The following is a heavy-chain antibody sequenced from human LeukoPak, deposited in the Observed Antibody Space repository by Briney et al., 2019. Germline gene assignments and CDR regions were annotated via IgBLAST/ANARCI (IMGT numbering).Heavy chain of an antibody. CDR3: ARDIRSGWYVRYFDY. D-gene: IGHD6-13*01. CDR1: GFTFSSYW. J-gene: IGHJ4*02. CDR2: IKQDGGER. Sequence: GGSLRLSCAASGFTFSSYWMSWVRQAPGKGLEWVANIKQDGGERCYVDSVKGRFTISRDNAKNSVYLQMNSLRAEDTAVYYCARDIRSGWYVRYFDYWGQGNLVTVSS. V-gene: IGHV3-7*01.